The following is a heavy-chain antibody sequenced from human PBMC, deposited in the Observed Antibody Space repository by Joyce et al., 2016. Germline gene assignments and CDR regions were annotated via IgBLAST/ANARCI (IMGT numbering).Heavy chain of an antibody. CDR1: GFIFSSYS. CDR3: ARDVLTTVTKAYGY. J-gene: IGHJ4*02. Sequence: EVQLVESGGGLVKPGESLRLSCTASGFIFSSYSMTWGRQAPGKGLEVVLSMSRDNTYIFHADSVKGRFTISRDNARNSLYLQMNSLRAEDTAVYYCARDVLTTVTKAYGYWGQGTLVAVSS. CDR2: MSRDNTYI. D-gene: IGHD4-11*01. V-gene: IGHV3-21*01.